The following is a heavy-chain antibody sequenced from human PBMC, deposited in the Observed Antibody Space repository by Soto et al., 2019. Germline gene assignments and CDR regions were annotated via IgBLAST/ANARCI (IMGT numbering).Heavy chain of an antibody. J-gene: IGHJ4*02. CDR3: AKGRASDCPGCTQDY. CDR2: VSGSGDST. CDR1: AFTFSSYA. D-gene: IGHD2-21*02. Sequence: GGSLRLSCAASAFTFSSYAMSWVRQAPGKGLEWVSAVSGSGDSTYYADSVKGRFTISRDNSKNTLYPQMNSLRAEDTAVYYCAKGRASDCPGCTQDYWGQGTLVTVSS. V-gene: IGHV3-23*01.